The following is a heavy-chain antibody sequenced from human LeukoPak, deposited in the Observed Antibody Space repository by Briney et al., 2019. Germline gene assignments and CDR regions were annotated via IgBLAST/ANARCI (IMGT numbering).Heavy chain of an antibody. J-gene: IGHJ4*02. CDR2: ISSSSTYI. CDR3: AKDKFGGGIKTGTFDY. CDR1: GFIFSSYS. D-gene: IGHD3-16*01. V-gene: IGHV3-21*01. Sequence: GGSLRLSCAASGFIFSSYSMNWVRQAPGKGLEWVSSISSSSTYIYYADSVKGRFTISRDNSKNTLYLQMNSLRTEDTALYYCAKDKFGGGIKTGTFDYWGQGTLVTVSS.